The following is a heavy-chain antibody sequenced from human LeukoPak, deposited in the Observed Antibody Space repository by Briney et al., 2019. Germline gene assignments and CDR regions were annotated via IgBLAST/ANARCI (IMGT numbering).Heavy chain of an antibody. CDR3: ATLYCSGGSCYGMDV. CDR2: ISSSSSYI. D-gene: IGHD2-15*01. V-gene: IGHV3-21*01. Sequence: GGSLRLSCAASGFTFSSYSMNWVRQAPGKGLEWVSSISSSSSYIYYADSVKGRFTISRDNAKKSLYLQMNSLRAEDTAVYYCATLYCSGGSCYGMDVWGQGTTVTVSS. CDR1: GFTFSSYS. J-gene: IGHJ6*02.